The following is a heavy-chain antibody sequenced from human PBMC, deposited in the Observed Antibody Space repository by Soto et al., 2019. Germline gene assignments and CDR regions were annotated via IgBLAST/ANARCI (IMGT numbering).Heavy chain of an antibody. D-gene: IGHD3-16*02. CDR1: GGTFSSYA. Sequence: QVQLVQSGAEVKKPGSSVKVSCKASGGTFSSYAISWVRQAPGQGLEWMGGIIPIFGTANYAEKFQCRVTITADESTSTAYMELSSLRYEDTAVYYCARESEYYDYVWGSYRPRWFDPWGQGTLVTVSS. CDR3: ARESEYYDYVWGSYRPRWFDP. J-gene: IGHJ5*02. V-gene: IGHV1-69*01. CDR2: IIPIFGTA.